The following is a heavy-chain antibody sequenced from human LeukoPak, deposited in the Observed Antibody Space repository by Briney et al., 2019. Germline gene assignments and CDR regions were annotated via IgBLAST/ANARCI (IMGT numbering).Heavy chain of an antibody. V-gene: IGHV3-23*01. Sequence: GGSLRLSCAASGFTFSSYAMSWVRQAPGKGLEWVSAISGSGGSTYYADSVKGRFTISRDSSKNTLYLQMNSLRAEDTAVYYCAKGSDCGGDCYLEGYFDYWGQGTLVTVSS. CDR3: AKGSDCGGDCYLEGYFDY. J-gene: IGHJ4*02. D-gene: IGHD2-21*02. CDR1: GFTFSSYA. CDR2: ISGSGGST.